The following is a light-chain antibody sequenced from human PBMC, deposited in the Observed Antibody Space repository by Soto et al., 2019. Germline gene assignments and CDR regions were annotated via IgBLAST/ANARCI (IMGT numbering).Light chain of an antibody. CDR3: QQYNIWRT. CDR1: QSVSSN. Sequence: EIVMTQSPATLSVSPGESATLSCRASQSVSSNLAWYQQKPGQAPRLLIYGASTRATGIPARFSGGGSGTEFTLTISGLQSEDFAVYYCQQYNIWRTFGQGTKVDIK. CDR2: GAS. J-gene: IGKJ1*01. V-gene: IGKV3D-15*01.